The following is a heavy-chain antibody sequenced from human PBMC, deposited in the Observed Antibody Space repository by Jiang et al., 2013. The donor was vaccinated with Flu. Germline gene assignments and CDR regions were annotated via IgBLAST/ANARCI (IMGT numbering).Heavy chain of an antibody. D-gene: IGHD6-13*01. CDR1: GYTFTSYA. J-gene: IGHJ5*02. Sequence: GAEVKKPGASVKVSCKASGYTFTSYAMHWVRQAPGQRLEWMGWINAGNGNTKYSQKFQGRVTITRDTSASTAYMELSSLRSEDTAVYYCARALMAAGADKVVWFDPWGQGTLVTVSS. CDR3: ARALMAAGADKVVWFDP. CDR2: INAGNGNT. V-gene: IGHV1-3*01.